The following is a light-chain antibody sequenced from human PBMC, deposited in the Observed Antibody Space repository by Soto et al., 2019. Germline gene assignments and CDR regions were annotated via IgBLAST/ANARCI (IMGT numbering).Light chain of an antibody. CDR1: QSLTMW. CDR2: KTS. J-gene: IGKJ1*01. CDR3: QHWADYSWT. Sequence: DIHMTQTPSTLSASVGDRVTIACRASQSLTMWLAWYQQKPGTAPSLLIYKTSSLESGVQSTFSGRGSGTEFTLTVNSLQPDAFATYHCQHWADYSWTFGQGTNVEVK. V-gene: IGKV1-5*03.